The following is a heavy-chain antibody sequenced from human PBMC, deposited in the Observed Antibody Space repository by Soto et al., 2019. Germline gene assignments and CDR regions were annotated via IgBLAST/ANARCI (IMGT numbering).Heavy chain of an antibody. CDR1: GGSISSYY. CDR2: IYYSGST. D-gene: IGHD3-3*01. V-gene: IGHV4-59*01. J-gene: IGHJ4*02. Sequence: SETLSLTCTVSGGSISSYYWSWIRQPPGKGLEWIGYIYYSGSTNYNPSLKSRVTISVDTSKNQFSLKLSSVTAADTAVYYCARLRFLEWLSFDYWGQGTLGTVSS. CDR3: ARLRFLEWLSFDY.